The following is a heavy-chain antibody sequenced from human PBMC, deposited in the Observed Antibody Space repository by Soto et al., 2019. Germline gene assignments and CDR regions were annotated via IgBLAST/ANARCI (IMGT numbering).Heavy chain of an antibody. CDR1: GYTFTSYG. J-gene: IGHJ6*01. Sequence: GASVKFACKASGYTFTSYGISWVREAPGQGLEWMGWISAYNGNTNYAQKLQGRVTMTTDTSTSTAYMELRSLRSDDTAVYYCARAPWDMVRGVSGFDYYYGMDVWGQGTTVTVSS. CDR3: ARAPWDMVRGVSGFDYYYGMDV. CDR2: ISAYNGNT. D-gene: IGHD3-10*01. V-gene: IGHV1-18*04.